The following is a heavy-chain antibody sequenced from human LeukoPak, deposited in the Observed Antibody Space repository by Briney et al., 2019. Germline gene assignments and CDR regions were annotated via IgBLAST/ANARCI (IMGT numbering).Heavy chain of an antibody. CDR1: GGSISSSSYY. V-gene: IGHV4-39*01. Sequence: SETLSLTCTVSGGSISSSSYYWGSIRQPPGKGLEWIGSIPYSGSTYYNPSLKSRVTISVDTSKNQFSLKLSSVTAADTALYYCARQRNYDILTGYRRGYGMDVWGQGTTVTVSS. CDR2: IPYSGST. CDR3: ARQRNYDILTGYRRGYGMDV. J-gene: IGHJ6*02. D-gene: IGHD3-9*01.